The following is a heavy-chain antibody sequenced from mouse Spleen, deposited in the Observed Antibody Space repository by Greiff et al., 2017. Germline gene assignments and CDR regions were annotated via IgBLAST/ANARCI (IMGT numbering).Heavy chain of an antibody. CDR1: GFSLTSYG. CDR3: ARNTDGSSPYWYFDV. D-gene: IGHD1-1*01. CDR2: IWSGGST. Sequence: QVQLQQSGPGLVQPSQSLSITCTVSGFSLTSYGVHWVRQSPGKGLEWLGVIWSGGSTDYNAAFISRLSISKDNSKSQVFFKMNSLQADDTAIYYCARNTDGSSPYWYFDVWGTGTTVTVSS. J-gene: IGHJ1*03. V-gene: IGHV2-2*01.